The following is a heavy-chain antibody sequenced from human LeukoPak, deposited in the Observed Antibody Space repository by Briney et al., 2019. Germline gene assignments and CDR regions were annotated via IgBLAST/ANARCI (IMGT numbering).Heavy chain of an antibody. J-gene: IGHJ3*02. CDR2: IRPSGDNT. CDR1: GFTFSSYD. Sequence: GGSLRLSCAASGFTFSSYDMTWVRQAPGRGLEWVSSIRPSGDNTYYGDSVKGRFTISRDNSKNTLYLQMNSLRAEDTAVYYCAKDRGKYYYGSGPPDAFDIWGQGTMVTVSS. CDR3: AKDRGKYYYGSGPPDAFDI. D-gene: IGHD3-10*01. V-gene: IGHV3-23*01.